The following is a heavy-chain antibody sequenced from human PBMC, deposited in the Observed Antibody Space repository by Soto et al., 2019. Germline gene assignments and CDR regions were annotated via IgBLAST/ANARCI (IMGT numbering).Heavy chain of an antibody. D-gene: IGHD5-18*01. V-gene: IGHV3-23*01. Sequence: SGGSLRLSCAASGFTFSSYAMIWVRQAPGKGLEWVSAISGSGGSTYYADSVKGRFTISRDNSKNTLYLQMNSLRAEDTAVYYCAKDRTVDTAMGPFDYWGQGTLVTVSS. J-gene: IGHJ4*02. CDR1: GFTFSSYA. CDR2: ISGSGGST. CDR3: AKDRTVDTAMGPFDY.